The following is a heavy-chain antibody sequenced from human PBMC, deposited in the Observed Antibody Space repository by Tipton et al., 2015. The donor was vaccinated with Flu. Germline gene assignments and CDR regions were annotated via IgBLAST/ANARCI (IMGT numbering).Heavy chain of an antibody. CDR2: LYTRGST. CDR1: GGSISSGNYY. CDR3: AGGGAGITMVRGATYYYYYMDV. Sequence: TLSLTCTVSGGSISSGNYYWTWIRQPAWKGLEWIGRLYTRGSTNYNPSLKSRVTMSVDTSKNQFSLRLSTVTAADTAVYYCAGGGAGITMVRGATYYYYYMDVWGKGTAVTVSS. V-gene: IGHV4-61*02. J-gene: IGHJ6*03. D-gene: IGHD3-10*01.